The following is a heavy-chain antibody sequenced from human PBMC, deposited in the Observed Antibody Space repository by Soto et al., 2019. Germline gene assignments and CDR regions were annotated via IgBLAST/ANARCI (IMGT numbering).Heavy chain of an antibody. J-gene: IGHJ4*02. CDR1: GFPFGSYA. D-gene: IGHD1-26*01. Sequence: GGSLRLSCEGSGFPFGSYAMSWVRQAPGKGLEWVSLISGAGGSTSYADSVKGRFIISRDNSKNTLYLQMNSLRAEDTAVYYCAKEDVGGYYYSGLWGRGTLVTVSS. CDR3: AKEDVGGYYYSGL. CDR2: ISGAGGST. V-gene: IGHV3-23*01.